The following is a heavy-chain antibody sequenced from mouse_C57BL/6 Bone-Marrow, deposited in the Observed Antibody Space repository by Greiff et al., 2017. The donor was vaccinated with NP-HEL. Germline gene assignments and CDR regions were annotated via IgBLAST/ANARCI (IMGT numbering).Heavy chain of an antibody. CDR1: GYTFTDYY. CDR2: INPNNGGT. Sequence: VQLKQSGPELVKPGASVKISCKASGYTFTDYYMNWVKQSHGKSLEWIGDINPNNGGTSYNQKFKGKATLTVDKSSSTAYMELRSLTSEDSAVYYCARNYGNEALYAMDYWGQGTSVTVSS. CDR3: ARNYGNEALYAMDY. J-gene: IGHJ4*01. D-gene: IGHD2-1*01. V-gene: IGHV1-26*01.